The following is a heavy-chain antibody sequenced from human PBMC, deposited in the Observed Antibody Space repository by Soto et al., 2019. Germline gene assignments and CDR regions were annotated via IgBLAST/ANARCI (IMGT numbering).Heavy chain of an antibody. Sequence: ASVKVSCKASGYTFTSYGISWVRQAPGQGLEWMGWISAYNGNTNYAQKLQGRDTMTTDTSTSTAYMELRSLRSDDTAVYYCASVDILAGYSNDYYFMDAGGKGTTVTVS. CDR3: ASVDILAGYSNDYYFMDA. V-gene: IGHV1-18*01. J-gene: IGHJ6*03. D-gene: IGHD3-9*01. CDR1: GYTFTSYG. CDR2: ISAYNGNT.